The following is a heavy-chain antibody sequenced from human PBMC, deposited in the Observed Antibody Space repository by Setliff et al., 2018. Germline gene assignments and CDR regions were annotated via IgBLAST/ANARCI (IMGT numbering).Heavy chain of an antibody. CDR1: GFTFSTHA. V-gene: IGHV3-33*06. CDR2: IWSDGNNQ. Sequence: PGGSLRLSCGASGFTFSTHAMHWVRQAPGKGLEWVAMIWSDGNNQFYPGSVKGRFTVSRDNSKNMVYLQMDNLRVDDTAVYYCAKDRKNYYDTSGYPDAFDIWGQGTTVTVSS. CDR3: AKDRKNYYDTSGYPDAFDI. D-gene: IGHD3-22*01. J-gene: IGHJ3*02.